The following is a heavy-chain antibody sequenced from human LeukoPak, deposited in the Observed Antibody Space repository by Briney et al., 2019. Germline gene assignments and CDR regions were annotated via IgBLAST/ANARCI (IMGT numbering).Heavy chain of an antibody. CDR2: ISYDGSNK. V-gene: IGHV3-30-3*01. CDR3: ARGSIVVVTATHFDY. CDR1: GFTFSSYA. Sequence: GGSLRLSCAASGFTFSSYAMHWVRQAPGKGLEWVAVISYDGSNKYYADSVKGRFTISRGNSKNTLYLQMNSLRAEDTAVYYCARGSIVVVTATHFDYWGQGTLVTVSS. J-gene: IGHJ4*02. D-gene: IGHD2-21*02.